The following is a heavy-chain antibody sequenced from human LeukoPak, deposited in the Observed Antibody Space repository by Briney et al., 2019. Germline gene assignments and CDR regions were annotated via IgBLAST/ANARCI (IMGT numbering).Heavy chain of an antibody. V-gene: IGHV7-4-1*02. J-gene: IGHJ3*02. Sequence: GASVKVSCKASGYTFTSYDMNWVRQAPGQGLEWMGWINTNTGNPTYAQGFTGRFVFSLDTSVSTAYLQISSLKAEDTAVYYCAGDLGISGTVDAFDIWGQGTMVTVSS. D-gene: IGHD1-14*01. CDR3: AGDLGISGTVDAFDI. CDR1: GYTFTSYD. CDR2: INTNTGNP.